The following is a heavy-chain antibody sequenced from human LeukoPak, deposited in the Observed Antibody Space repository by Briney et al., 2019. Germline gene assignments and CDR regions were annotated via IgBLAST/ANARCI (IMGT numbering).Heavy chain of an antibody. Sequence: GGSLRLSCAASGFTFSSYAMHWVRQAPGKGLEWVAVISYDGSNKYYADSVKGRFTISRDNSRNTLYLQMNGLRAEDTAVYYCARDKDQLLFGFYYYYGMDVWGQGTTVTVSS. CDR2: ISYDGSNK. CDR1: GFTFSSYA. D-gene: IGHD2-2*01. J-gene: IGHJ6*02. CDR3: ARDKDQLLFGFYYYYGMDV. V-gene: IGHV3-30-3*01.